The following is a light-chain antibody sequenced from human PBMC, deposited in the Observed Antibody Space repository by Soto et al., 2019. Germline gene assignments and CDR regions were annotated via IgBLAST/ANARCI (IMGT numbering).Light chain of an antibody. J-gene: IGKJ2*01. CDR3: QHYGSPPPYT. V-gene: IGKV3-20*01. CDR1: QSVSSTY. CDR2: GAS. Sequence: EIVLTQSPGTLSLSPGEGATLSCRVSQSVSSTYLAWYQQKPGQAPRLLIYGASSRATDIPDRFSGSGSGTDFTLTISRLEPEDFAVYYCQHYGSPPPYTFGQGTKLEIK.